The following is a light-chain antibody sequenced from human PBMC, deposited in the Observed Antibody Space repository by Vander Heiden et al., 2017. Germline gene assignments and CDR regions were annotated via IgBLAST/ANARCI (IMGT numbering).Light chain of an antibody. V-gene: IGKV3-20*01. CDR1: QSVSSSY. CDR3: QQNGSSPPYT. J-gene: IGKJ2*01. Sequence: EIVLTQSPGTLSLSPGERATLSCRASQSVSSSYLAWYQQKPGQAPRLLIYGASSRATGIPDRFSGSGYGTDFTLTISRLEPEDFAVYYCQQNGSSPPYTFGQGTKLDIK. CDR2: GAS.